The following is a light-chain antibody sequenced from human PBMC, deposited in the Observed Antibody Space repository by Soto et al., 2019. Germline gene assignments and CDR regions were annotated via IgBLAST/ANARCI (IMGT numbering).Light chain of an antibody. V-gene: IGKV1-27*01. CDR2: AVS. J-gene: IGKJ4*01. CDR3: QKYNSAPLT. CDR1: QSISTY. Sequence: DIQMTQSPSSLSASVGDRVTITCRASQSISTYLNWYQHKPGKALKVLIYAVSSLQAGVPSRFSGSGSGTDFTLTISSLQPEDVAAYYCQKYNSAPLTFGGGTKVDIK.